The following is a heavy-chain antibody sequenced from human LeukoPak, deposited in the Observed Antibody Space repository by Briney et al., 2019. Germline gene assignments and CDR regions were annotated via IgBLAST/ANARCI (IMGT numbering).Heavy chain of an antibody. J-gene: IGHJ5*02. CDR1: GGSIGSYY. Sequence: SETLSLTCTVSGGSIGSYYWSWIRQPPGKGLEWIGEINHSGSTNYNPSLKSRVTISVDTSKNQFSLKLSSVTAADTAVYYCARAPRIQLWLRGWFDPWGQGTLVTVSS. D-gene: IGHD5-18*01. V-gene: IGHV4-34*01. CDR3: ARAPRIQLWLRGWFDP. CDR2: INHSGST.